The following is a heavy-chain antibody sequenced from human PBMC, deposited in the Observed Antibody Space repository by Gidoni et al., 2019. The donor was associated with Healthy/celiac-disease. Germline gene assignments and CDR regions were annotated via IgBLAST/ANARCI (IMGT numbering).Heavy chain of an antibody. CDR1: GFTFSSYS. CDR3: ARDVGWIQLWPDGMDV. CDR2: ISSSSSYI. J-gene: IGHJ6*02. V-gene: IGHV3-21*01. Sequence: EVQLVESGGGLVKPGGSLRLSCAASGFTFSSYSMNWVRQAPGKGLEWVSSISSSSSYIYYADSVKGRFTISRDNAKNSLYLQMNSLRAEDTAVYYCARDVGWIQLWPDGMDVWGQGTTVTVSS. D-gene: IGHD5-18*01.